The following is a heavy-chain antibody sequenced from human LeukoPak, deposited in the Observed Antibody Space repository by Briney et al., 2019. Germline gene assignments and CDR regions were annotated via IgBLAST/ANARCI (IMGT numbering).Heavy chain of an antibody. CDR2: IYSGGST. Sequence: GGSLILSCAASGFTVSSNYMSWVRQAPGKALEWVSVIYSGGSTYYADSVKGRFTISRDNSKNTLYLQMNSLRAEDTAVYYCARDFPGIAVAGTRPLDYWGQGTLVTVSS. V-gene: IGHV3-53*01. J-gene: IGHJ4*02. CDR1: GFTVSSNY. D-gene: IGHD6-19*01. CDR3: ARDFPGIAVAGTRPLDY.